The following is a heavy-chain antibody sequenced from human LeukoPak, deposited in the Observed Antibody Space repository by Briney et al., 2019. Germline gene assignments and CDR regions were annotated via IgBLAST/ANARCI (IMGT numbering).Heavy chain of an antibody. CDR2: FAYSGTT. J-gene: IGHJ3*02. D-gene: IGHD6-19*01. V-gene: IGHV4-59*08. CDR3: ARPHSSGWYGVYDI. CDR1: DGSISSHY. Sequence: SETLSLTCTVSDGSISSHYWSWIRQPPGKGLEWIGHFAYSGTTSYNASLKSRVTISVDTSKNQFSLTLASVTAADTAAYYCARPHSSGWYGVYDIWGQGTMVTVSS.